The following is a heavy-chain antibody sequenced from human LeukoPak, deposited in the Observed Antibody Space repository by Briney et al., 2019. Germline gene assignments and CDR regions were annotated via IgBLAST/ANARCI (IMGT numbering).Heavy chain of an antibody. D-gene: IGHD6-13*01. CDR3: ARLEVTYSISPFDY. Sequence: GESLKISCKGSGYSFTNYWVGWVRQMPEKGLEWMGFIYPGDSDTRYGPSLQGRVTISADKSISTAFLQWSSLKASDTAMYYCARLEVTYSISPFDYWGQGTLVTVSS. V-gene: IGHV5-51*01. J-gene: IGHJ4*02. CDR2: IYPGDSDT. CDR1: GYSFTNYW.